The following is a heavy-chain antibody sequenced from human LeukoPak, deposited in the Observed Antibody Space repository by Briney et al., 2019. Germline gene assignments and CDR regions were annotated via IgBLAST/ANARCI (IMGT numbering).Heavy chain of an antibody. V-gene: IGHV4-59*01. CDR2: IYYSGST. CDR3: ARTKAATNEYYFDY. J-gene: IGHJ4*02. Sequence: SETLSLTCTVSGGSISSYYWSWIRQPPGKGLEWIGYIYYSGSTNYNPSLKSRVTISVDTSKNQFSLKLSSVTAADTAVYYCARTKAATNEYYFDYWGQGTLVTVSS. D-gene: IGHD6-25*01. CDR1: GGSISSYY.